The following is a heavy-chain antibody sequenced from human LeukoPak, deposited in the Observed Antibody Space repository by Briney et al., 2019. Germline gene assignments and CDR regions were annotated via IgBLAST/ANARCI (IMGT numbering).Heavy chain of an antibody. D-gene: IGHD5-18*01. CDR1: GGSISSYY. Sequence: SETLSLTCTVSGGSISSYYWSWTRQPPGKGLEWIGYIYYSGSTNYNPSLKSRVTISVDTSKNQFSLKLTSVTAADTAVYYCARTTEGGYTYGYFYYYYMDVWGKGTTVTISS. V-gene: IGHV4-59*01. CDR3: ARTTEGGYTYGYFYYYYMDV. J-gene: IGHJ6*03. CDR2: IYYSGST.